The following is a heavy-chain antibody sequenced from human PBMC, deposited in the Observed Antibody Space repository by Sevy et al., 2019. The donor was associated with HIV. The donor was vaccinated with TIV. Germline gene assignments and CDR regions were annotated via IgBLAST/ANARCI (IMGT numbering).Heavy chain of an antibody. CDR3: ARGQWEHPY. Sequence: SETLSLTCAVYGGSFSGYYWSWIRQPPGKGWEWIGEIIPSGITNYNPSLKSRVTISIDTSKNQFSLKVKSVTAADTAIYYCARGQWEHPYWGQVTQVTVSS. CDR2: IIPSGIT. CDR1: GGSFSGYY. D-gene: IGHD1-26*01. J-gene: IGHJ4*02. V-gene: IGHV4-34*01.